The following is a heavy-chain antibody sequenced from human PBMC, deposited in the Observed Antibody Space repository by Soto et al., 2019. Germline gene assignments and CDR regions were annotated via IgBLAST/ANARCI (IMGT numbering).Heavy chain of an antibody. Sequence: QLQLQESGPGLVKPSETLSLTCTVSGGSISSSSYYWGWIRQPPGKGLEWIGSIYYSGSTYYNPSLKSRVNIXXHXSXHQSSLKLGSVPASDTAVYYCARQIAPAGPYWSFDLWGRGPLVTVSS. CDR3: ARQIAPAGPYWSFDL. CDR1: GGSISSSSYY. CDR2: IYYSGST. V-gene: IGHV4-39*01. J-gene: IGHJ2*01. D-gene: IGHD6-13*01.